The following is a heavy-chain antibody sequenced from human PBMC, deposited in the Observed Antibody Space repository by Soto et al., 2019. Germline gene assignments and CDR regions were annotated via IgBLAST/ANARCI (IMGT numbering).Heavy chain of an antibody. CDR1: GYTFTSYV. CDR2: INAGNGNT. V-gene: IGHV1-3*01. J-gene: IGHJ4*02. Sequence: QVRLVQSGAEVKKLGASVKGSCKVSGYTFTSYVMHWVRQAPGQRLEWMGWINAGNGNTKYSQKFKGRVTITRDTSASTAYMELSSLRSEDTAVYYCARCRGPSGSYFDYWGQGTLVTVSS. CDR3: ARCRGPSGSYFDY. D-gene: IGHD3-10*01.